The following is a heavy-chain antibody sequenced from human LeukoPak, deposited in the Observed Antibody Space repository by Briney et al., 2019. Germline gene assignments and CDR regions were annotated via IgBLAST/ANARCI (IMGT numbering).Heavy chain of an antibody. CDR3: ARDYGDYLFDY. CDR1: GDSVPNNGVA. Sequence: SQTLSRTCVISGDSVPNNGVAWNWIRQSPSRGLEWLGRTYYRSKWYNDYAISLKSRITINPDTSKNQFSLQLNSVTPEDTAVYYCARDYGDYLFDYWGQGTLVTVSS. D-gene: IGHD4-17*01. V-gene: IGHV6-1*01. J-gene: IGHJ4*02. CDR2: TYYRSKWYN.